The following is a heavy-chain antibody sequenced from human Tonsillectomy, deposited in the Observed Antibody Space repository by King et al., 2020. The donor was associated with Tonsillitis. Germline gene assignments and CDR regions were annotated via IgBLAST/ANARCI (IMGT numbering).Heavy chain of an antibody. CDR3: AKEPAAEAGDAFDI. Sequence: QLVQSGGGLVQPGGSLRLSCAASGFTFSGYAMSWVRQAPGKGLEWGLEWVSAISGPGGSTYYADSVKGRFTISRDTSKNTLYLQMNSLRAEDTAVDYWAKEPAAEAGDAFDIWGQGTMVTVSS. CDR2: ISGPGGST. D-gene: IGHD6-13*01. V-gene: IGHV3-23*04. CDR1: GFTFSGYA. J-gene: IGHJ3*02.